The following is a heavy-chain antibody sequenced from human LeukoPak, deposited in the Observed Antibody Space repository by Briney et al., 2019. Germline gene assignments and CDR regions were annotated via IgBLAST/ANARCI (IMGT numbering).Heavy chain of an antibody. CDR3: ARGQYYYGSASPYYYYYGMDV. Sequence: PSETLSLTCAACGGSFSDYYWSWIRQPPEKGLEWIGEINHSGSTNYNPSLKSRVTISVDTSKNQFSLKLSSVTAADTAVYYCARGQYYYGSASPYYYYYGMDVWGQGTTVTVSS. CDR1: GGSFSDYY. V-gene: IGHV4-34*01. CDR2: INHSGST. D-gene: IGHD3-10*01. J-gene: IGHJ6*02.